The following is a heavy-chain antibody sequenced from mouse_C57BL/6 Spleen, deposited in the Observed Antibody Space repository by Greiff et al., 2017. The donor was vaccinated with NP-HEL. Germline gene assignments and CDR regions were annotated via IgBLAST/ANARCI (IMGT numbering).Heavy chain of an antibody. Sequence: QVQLQQPGAELVKPGASVKLSCKASGYTFTSYWMQWVKQRPGQGLEWIGEIDPSDSYTNYNQKFKGKATLTVDTSSSTAYMQLSSLTFEDSAVYYCARGGGQLRLSFAYWGQGTLVTVSA. J-gene: IGHJ3*01. D-gene: IGHD3-2*02. V-gene: IGHV1-50*01. CDR1: GYTFTSYW. CDR3: ARGGGQLRLSFAY. CDR2: IDPSDSYT.